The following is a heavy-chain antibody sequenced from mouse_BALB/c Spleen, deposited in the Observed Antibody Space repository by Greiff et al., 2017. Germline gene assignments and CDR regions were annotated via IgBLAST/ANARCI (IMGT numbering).Heavy chain of an antibody. CDR3: ARKGDYGSSYDWYFDV. J-gene: IGHJ1*01. Sequence: EVQGVESGGGLVKPGGSLKLSCAASGFTFSSYAMSWVRQTPEKRLEWVATISSGGSYTYYPDSVKGRFTISRDNAKNTLYLQMSSLRSEDTAMYYCARKGDYGSSYDWYFDVWGAGTTVTVSS. CDR2: ISSGGSYT. CDR1: GFTFSSYA. D-gene: IGHD1-1*01. V-gene: IGHV5-9-3*01.